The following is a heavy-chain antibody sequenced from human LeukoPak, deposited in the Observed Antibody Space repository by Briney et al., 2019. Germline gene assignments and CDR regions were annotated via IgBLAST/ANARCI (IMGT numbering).Heavy chain of an antibody. CDR2: INYSGMT. J-gene: IGHJ5*02. V-gene: IGHV4-34*01. Sequence: SETLSLTCAVYGESFYGFYWNWIRQPPGKGLEWIGEINYSGMTNYNPALMTRVAISADSSKRQFSLDLTSVTAADTAVYYCAIRLATSRLATATTWFDPWGQGTLVSVSS. CDR1: GESFYGFY. D-gene: IGHD2-2*01. CDR3: AIRLATSRLATATTWFDP.